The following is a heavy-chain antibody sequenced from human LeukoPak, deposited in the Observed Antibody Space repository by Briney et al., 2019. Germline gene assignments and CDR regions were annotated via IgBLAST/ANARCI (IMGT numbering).Heavy chain of an antibody. CDR1: GYSFTSYW. V-gene: IGHV5-51*01. D-gene: IGHD2-2*01. CDR2: IYPGDSDT. Sequence: PGESLKISCKGSGYSFTSYWIGWVRQMPGKGLEWMGIIYPGDSDTKYSPSFQGQVTISADKSISTAYLQWSSLKASDTAMYYCARRMGLGYCSSTSCHFDYWGQGTLVTVSS. CDR3: ARRMGLGYCSSTSCHFDY. J-gene: IGHJ4*02.